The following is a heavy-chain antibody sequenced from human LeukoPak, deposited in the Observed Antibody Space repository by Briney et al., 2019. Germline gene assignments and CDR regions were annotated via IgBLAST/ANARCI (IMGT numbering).Heavy chain of an antibody. CDR2: ISSSGSTI. CDR3: TRDERYSSSPDFDY. D-gene: IGHD6-13*01. J-gene: IGHJ4*02. CDR1: GFTFGDYY. Sequence: GGSLRLSCAASGFTFGDYYMSWIPQAPGKGLEGVSYISSSGSTIYYAESVKGRFTISRDNAKTSLYLQMNSLRAEDTAVYYCTRDERYSSSPDFDYWGQGTLVTASS. V-gene: IGHV3-11*04.